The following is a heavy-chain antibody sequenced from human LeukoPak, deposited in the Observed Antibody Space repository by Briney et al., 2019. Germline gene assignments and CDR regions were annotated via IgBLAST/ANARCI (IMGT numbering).Heavy chain of an antibody. V-gene: IGHV1-46*01. CDR1: GYTFTSYY. D-gene: IGHD2-2*01. CDR2: INPSGGST. CDR3: VASCYADYYYYGMDV. J-gene: IGHJ6*02. Sequence: GASVRVSCKASGYTFTSYYMHWVRQAPGQGLEWMGIINPSGGSTSYAQKFQGRVTMTRDTSTSTVYMELSSLRSEDTAVYYCVASCYADYYYYGMDVWGQGTTVTVSS.